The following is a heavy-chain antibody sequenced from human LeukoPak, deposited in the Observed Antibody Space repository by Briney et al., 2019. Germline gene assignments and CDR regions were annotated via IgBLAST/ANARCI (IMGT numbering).Heavy chain of an antibody. CDR3: AREAYDSGSFRTDYYYMDV. J-gene: IGHJ6*03. Sequence: ASVKVSCKASGYTFTGYYMHWVRQAPGQGLGWMGWISPNSGGTNYAQKFQGRVTMTRDTSISTAYMELSRLRSDDTAVYYCAREAYDSGSFRTDYYYMDVWGKGTTVTISS. CDR1: GYTFTGYY. CDR2: ISPNSGGT. D-gene: IGHD3-10*01. V-gene: IGHV1-2*02.